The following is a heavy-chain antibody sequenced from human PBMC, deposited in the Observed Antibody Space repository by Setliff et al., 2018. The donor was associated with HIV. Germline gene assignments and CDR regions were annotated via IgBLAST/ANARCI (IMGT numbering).Heavy chain of an antibody. J-gene: IGHJ4*02. V-gene: IGHV4-39*07. D-gene: IGHD2-15*01. Sequence: PSETLSLTCTVSGGSISSSGYYWGWIRQPPGKGLEWIGTVYYSGNTYYNPSLKSRVAISVDTSKNQFSLKLTSVTAADTAVYYCARDLAGGKGEYWGQGILVTVSS. CDR2: VYYSGNT. CDR3: ARDLAGGKGEY. CDR1: GGSISSSGYY.